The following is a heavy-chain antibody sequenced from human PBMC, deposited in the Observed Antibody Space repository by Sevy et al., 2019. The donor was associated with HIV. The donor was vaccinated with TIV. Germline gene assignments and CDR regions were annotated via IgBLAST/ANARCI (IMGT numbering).Heavy chain of an antibody. CDR3: ARDRCTSTSCHEGNWFDP. J-gene: IGHJ5*02. Sequence: GGSLRLSCAASGFTFSSYSMNWVRQAPGKGLEWVSSISGLSNYIYYADSVKGRFTISRDNAKNSLYLQMNSLRPEDTAVYYCARDRCTSTSCHEGNWFDPWGQGTLVTVSS. CDR1: GFTFSSYS. CDR2: ISGLSNYI. V-gene: IGHV3-21*01. D-gene: IGHD2-2*01.